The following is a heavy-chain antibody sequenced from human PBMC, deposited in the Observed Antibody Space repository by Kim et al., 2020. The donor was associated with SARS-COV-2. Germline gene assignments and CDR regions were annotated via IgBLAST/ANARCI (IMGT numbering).Heavy chain of an antibody. CDR3: ARDGNNFPYDYVMDV. Sequence: APVNGRFTSSRDSAKNTVYLQMNRREAEDTAVYYCARDGNNFPYDYVMDVWGQGTTVTVSS. D-gene: IGHD3-3*01. J-gene: IGHJ6*02. V-gene: IGHV3-23*01.